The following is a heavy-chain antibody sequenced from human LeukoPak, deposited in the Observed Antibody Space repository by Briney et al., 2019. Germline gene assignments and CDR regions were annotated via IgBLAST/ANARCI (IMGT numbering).Heavy chain of an antibody. D-gene: IGHD6-6*01. CDR2: ISGSSSYI. V-gene: IGHV3-21*01. CDR1: GFTFSSYS. J-gene: IGHJ4*02. CDR3: ARAGSSSFLTDY. Sequence: GGSLRLSCAASGFTFSSYSMNWVRQAPGKGLEWVSSISGSSSYIYYADSVKGRFTISRDNAKNSLYLQMNSLRAEDTAVYYCARAGSSSFLTDYWGQGTLVTVSS.